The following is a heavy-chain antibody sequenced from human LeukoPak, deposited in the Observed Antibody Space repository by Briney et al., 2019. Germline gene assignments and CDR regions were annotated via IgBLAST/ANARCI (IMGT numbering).Heavy chain of an antibody. Sequence: QSGGSLRLSCAASGFTFSSYGMSWVRQAPGKGLEWVSAISGSGGSTYYADSVKGRLTISRDNSKNTLYLQMNSLRAEDTAVYYCAKDARYCSGGSCYSDYYYYMDVWGKGTTVTISS. D-gene: IGHD2-15*01. CDR1: GFTFSSYG. CDR2: ISGSGGST. V-gene: IGHV3-23*01. CDR3: AKDARYCSGGSCYSDYYYYMDV. J-gene: IGHJ6*03.